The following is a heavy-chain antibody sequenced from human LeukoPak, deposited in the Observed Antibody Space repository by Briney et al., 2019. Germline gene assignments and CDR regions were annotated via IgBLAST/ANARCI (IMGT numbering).Heavy chain of an antibody. J-gene: IGHJ6*02. CDR3: AREYCSGGICYYYYGMDV. Sequence: PGGSLRLSCAASGFIVSNNYMSWLRQAPGKGLEWVSFIYSGGKTYYADSVKGRFIISRDNSKNTLYLQMNSLRGEDTAVYYCAREYCSGGICYYYYGMDVWGHGTTVTVSS. V-gene: IGHV3-53*01. CDR2: IYSGGKT. D-gene: IGHD2-15*01. CDR1: GFIVSNNY.